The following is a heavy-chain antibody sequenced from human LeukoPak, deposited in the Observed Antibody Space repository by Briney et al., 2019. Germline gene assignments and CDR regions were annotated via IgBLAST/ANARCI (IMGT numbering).Heavy chain of an antibody. J-gene: IGHJ6*02. V-gene: IGHV3-64*04. CDR1: GLSFSSYA. CDR3: ARDRGFFGEHDFYYAMDV. D-gene: IGHD3-10*01. Sequence: GGSLRLSCSVSGLSFSSYAMHWVRQASGQGLEYVSATNSNGDSTYYADSVKGRFTISRDTSKNNLYLQMHSLRAEDTAAYYCARDRGFFGEHDFYYAMDVWGQGTTVTVSS. CDR2: TNSNGDST.